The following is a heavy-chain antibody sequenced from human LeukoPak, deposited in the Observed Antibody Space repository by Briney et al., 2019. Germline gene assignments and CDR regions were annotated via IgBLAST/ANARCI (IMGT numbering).Heavy chain of an antibody. Sequence: ASVKVSCKASGYTFTSYGISWVRQAPGQGLEWMGWISGYNGNTNYAQKLQGRVTMTRNTSISTAYMELSSLRSEDTAVYYCARARYYYGSGSHYPYWGQGTLVTVSS. CDR2: ISGYNGNT. D-gene: IGHD3-10*01. J-gene: IGHJ4*02. CDR3: ARARYYYGSGSHYPY. CDR1: GYTFTSYG. V-gene: IGHV1-18*01.